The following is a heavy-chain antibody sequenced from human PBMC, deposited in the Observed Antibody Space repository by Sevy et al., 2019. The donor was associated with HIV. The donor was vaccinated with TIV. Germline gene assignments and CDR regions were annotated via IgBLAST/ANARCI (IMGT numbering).Heavy chain of an antibody. CDR1: GYTFTSYD. CDR3: TRVRALNYYDTSVSMEYNWFDH. Sequence: ASVKVSCKASGYTFTSYDINWVRQATGQGLEWMGWMNPNTGNTGYAQKFQGRVTMTRDTSTSTAYMELRSLGSDDTAIYYCTRVRALNYYDTSVSMEYNWFDHWGQGTLVTVSS. CDR2: MNPNTGNT. J-gene: IGHJ5*02. V-gene: IGHV1-8*02. D-gene: IGHD3-22*01.